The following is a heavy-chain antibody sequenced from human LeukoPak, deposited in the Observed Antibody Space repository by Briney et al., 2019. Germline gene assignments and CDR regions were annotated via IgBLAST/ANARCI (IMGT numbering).Heavy chain of an antibody. J-gene: IGHJ4*02. V-gene: IGHV4-59*01. CDR2: IYYSGST. D-gene: IGHD3-10*01. Sequence: KPSETLSLTCTVSGGSISSYYWSWIRQPPGKGLEWIGYIYYSGSTNYNPSLKSRVTISVDTSKNQFSLKLSSVTAADTAVYYCASMTPYYGSGSYSYYFDYWGQGTLVTVSS. CDR1: GGSISSYY. CDR3: ASMTPYYGSGSYSYYFDY.